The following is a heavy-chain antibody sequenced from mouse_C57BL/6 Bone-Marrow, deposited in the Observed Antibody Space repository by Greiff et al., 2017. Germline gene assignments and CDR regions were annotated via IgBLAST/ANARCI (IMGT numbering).Heavy chain of an antibody. CDR2: IRSKSSNYAT. Sequence: EVQLVESGGGLVQPKGSLKLSCAASGFTFNTYAMHWVRQAPGKGLEWVARIRSKSSNYATYYADSVKDRFTISRADAQSMLYLQMNNLKTEDTAMYYCVRDDRSGYGFAYWGQGTLVTVSA. D-gene: IGHD3-2*02. J-gene: IGHJ3*01. CDR3: VRDDRSGYGFAY. V-gene: IGHV10-3*01. CDR1: GFTFNTYA.